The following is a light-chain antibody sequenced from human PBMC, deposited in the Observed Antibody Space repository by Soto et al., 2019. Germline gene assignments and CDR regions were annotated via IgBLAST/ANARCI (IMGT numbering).Light chain of an antibody. V-gene: IGLV1-44*01. CDR2: SNN. J-gene: IGLJ1*01. Sequence: QSVLTQPPSASGTPGQRGTISCSGSSSDFGSSTVNWYQQLPGTAPKLPIYSNNQRPSGVPDRFSGSESGTSASLGISGLQSEVEADYYCASWDDILTGLYAFGSGTKLTVL. CDR1: SSDFGSST. CDR3: ASWDDILTGLYA.